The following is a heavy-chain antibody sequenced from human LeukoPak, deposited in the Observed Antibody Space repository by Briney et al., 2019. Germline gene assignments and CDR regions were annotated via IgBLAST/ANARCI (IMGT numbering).Heavy chain of an antibody. D-gene: IGHD5-18*01. CDR1: GYTFTSYA. Sequence: SVKVSCKASGYTFTSYAISWVRQAPGQGLEWMGRIIPIFGTANYAQKFQGRVTITTDESTSTAYMELSSLRSEDTAVYYCARSRRGYEDYWGQGTLVTVSS. V-gene: IGHV1-69*05. CDR2: IIPIFGTA. CDR3: ARSRRGYEDY. J-gene: IGHJ4*02.